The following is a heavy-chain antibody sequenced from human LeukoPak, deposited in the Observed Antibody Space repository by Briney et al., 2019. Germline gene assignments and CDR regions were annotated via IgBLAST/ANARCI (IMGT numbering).Heavy chain of an antibody. CDR1: AGSINNYY. CDR3: ARNIRTGDLNWFDP. V-gene: IGHV4-59*01. Sequence: SETLSLTCTVSAGSINNYYWSWIRQPPGKGLEWIGYIYYSGSANYNPSLKSRVTISVDTSKNQFSLKLSSVTAADTAVYYCARNIRTGDLNWFDPWGQGTLVTVSS. D-gene: IGHD7-27*01. J-gene: IGHJ5*02. CDR2: IYYSGSA.